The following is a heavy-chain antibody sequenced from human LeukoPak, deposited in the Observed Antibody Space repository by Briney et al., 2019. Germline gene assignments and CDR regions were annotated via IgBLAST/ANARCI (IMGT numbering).Heavy chain of an antibody. D-gene: IGHD6-19*01. V-gene: IGHV3-53*01. Sequence: PGGSLRLSCAASGFTVSSKYMSWVRQAPGKGLEWVSVIYSGDTTYYADSVKGRFTISRDNSRNTLYLQMNSLRAEDTAVYYCARDPSSGWYLKGWFDPWGQGTLVTVSS. CDR1: GFTVSSKY. CDR2: IYSGDTT. CDR3: ARDPSSGWYLKGWFDP. J-gene: IGHJ5*02.